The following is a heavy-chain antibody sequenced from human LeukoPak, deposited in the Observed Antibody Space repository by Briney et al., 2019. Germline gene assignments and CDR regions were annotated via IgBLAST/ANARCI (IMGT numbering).Heavy chain of an antibody. Sequence: GGSLRLSCAASGFTFSSYGMHWVRQAPGKGLEWVAVIWYDGSNKYYADSVKGRFTISRDNSKNTLCLQMNSLRAEDTAVYYCARGIAVSYCGGDCYSFYFDYWGQGTLVTVSS. J-gene: IGHJ4*02. CDR3: ARGIAVSYCGGDCYSFYFDY. CDR2: IWYDGSNK. CDR1: GFTFSSYG. D-gene: IGHD2-21*02. V-gene: IGHV3-33*01.